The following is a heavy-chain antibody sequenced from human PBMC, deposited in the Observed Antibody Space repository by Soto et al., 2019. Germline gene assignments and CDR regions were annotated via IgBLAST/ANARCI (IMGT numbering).Heavy chain of an antibody. Sequence: LSLTCTVSGSPISDNYWSWFRQAPGKGLEWVAVISYDGSNKYYADSVKGRFTISRDNSKNTLYLQLNSLRAEDTAVYYCARDKRDLRFLEWSYYFDYWGQGTLVTVSS. CDR2: ISYDGSNK. CDR3: ARDKRDLRFLEWSYYFDY. J-gene: IGHJ4*02. V-gene: IGHV3-30-3*01. CDR1: GSPISDNY. D-gene: IGHD3-3*01.